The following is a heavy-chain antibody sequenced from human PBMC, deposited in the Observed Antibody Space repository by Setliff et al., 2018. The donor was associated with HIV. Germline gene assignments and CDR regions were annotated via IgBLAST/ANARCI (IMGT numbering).Heavy chain of an antibody. CDR3: ARGARLLAAYSDRWDYFYMAV. V-gene: IGHV4-34*01. D-gene: IGHD1-26*01. Sequence: SETLSLTCAVFGGSFTDYYWIWIRQPPGKGLEWIGEINHSGSTHYNPSLKSRFIISVDTSKNQFSLKVNSMTAADTAVYYCARGARLLAAYSDRWDYFYMAVWGHGTLVTVSS. J-gene: IGHJ4*01. CDR2: INHSGST. CDR1: GGSFTDYY.